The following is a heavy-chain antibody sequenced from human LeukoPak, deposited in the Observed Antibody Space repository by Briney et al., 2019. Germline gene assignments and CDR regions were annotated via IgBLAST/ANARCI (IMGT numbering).Heavy chain of an antibody. V-gene: IGHV1-18*01. D-gene: IGHD3-22*01. CDR2: ISAYDGNT. CDR3: ARDFRKDDSSAYYYIGWFDP. J-gene: IGHJ5*02. CDR1: GYTFTNYG. Sequence: GASVKVSCKASGYTFTNYGLSWVRQAPGQGLEWMGWISAYDGNTKHAPKLQGRVTMTTDTSTSTAYMELRSLGSDDTAVYYCARDFRKDDSSAYYYIGWFDPWGQGTLVTVSS.